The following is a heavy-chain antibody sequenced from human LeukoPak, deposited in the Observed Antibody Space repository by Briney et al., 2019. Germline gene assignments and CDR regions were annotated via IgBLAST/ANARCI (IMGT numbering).Heavy chain of an antibody. CDR1: GYTFSSYD. CDR2: IGTAGDT. Sequence: GGSLRLSCAASGYTFSSYDMHWVRQATGKGLEWVSAIGTAGDTYYPGSVKGRFTISRENAKNSLYLQMNSLRAGDTAVYYCARGGITFGGVIVLGMDVWGQGTTVTVSS. D-gene: IGHD3-16*02. V-gene: IGHV3-13*01. CDR3: ARGGITFGGVIVLGMDV. J-gene: IGHJ6*02.